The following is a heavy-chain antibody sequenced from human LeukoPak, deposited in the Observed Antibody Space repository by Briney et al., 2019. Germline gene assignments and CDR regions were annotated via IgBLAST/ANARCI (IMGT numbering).Heavy chain of an antibody. CDR2: INPNSGDT. CDR3: ARDTGYGDYVG. V-gene: IGHV1-2*02. D-gene: IGHD4-17*01. J-gene: IGHJ4*02. CDR1: GYTFTGYY. Sequence: ASVKVSCKASGYTFTGYYMHWVRPAPGQGLEWMGWINPNSGDTNYAQKFQGRVTMTRDTSISTAYMELSRLRSDDTAVYYCARDTGYGDYVGWGQGTLVTVSS.